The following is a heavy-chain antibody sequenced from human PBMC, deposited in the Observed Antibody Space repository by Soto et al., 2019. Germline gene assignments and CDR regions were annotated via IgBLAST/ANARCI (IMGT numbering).Heavy chain of an antibody. CDR2: IIPILGIA. V-gene: IGHV1-69*02. CDR3: ASVYYYGSGSYWMDV. J-gene: IGHJ6*04. Sequence: SVKVSCKASGGTFSSYTISWVRQAPGQGLEWMGRIIPILGIANYAQKFQGRVTITADKSTSTAYMELSSLRSEDTAVYYCASVYYYGSGSYWMDVWGKGTTVTVSS. CDR1: GGTFSSYT. D-gene: IGHD3-10*01.